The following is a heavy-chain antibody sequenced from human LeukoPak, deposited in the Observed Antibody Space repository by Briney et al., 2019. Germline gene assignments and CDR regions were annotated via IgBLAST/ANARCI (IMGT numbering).Heavy chain of an antibody. CDR1: GGTFNSYA. V-gene: IGHV1-69*13. CDR3: ARGLIPAAASPFDY. D-gene: IGHD2-2*01. J-gene: IGHJ4*02. CDR2: IIPIFGTA. Sequence: ASVTVSCKASGGTFNSYAISWVRQAPGQGLEWMGGIIPIFGTANYAQKFQGRVTITADESTSTAYMELSSLRSEDTAVYYCARGLIPAAASPFDYWGQGTLVTVSS.